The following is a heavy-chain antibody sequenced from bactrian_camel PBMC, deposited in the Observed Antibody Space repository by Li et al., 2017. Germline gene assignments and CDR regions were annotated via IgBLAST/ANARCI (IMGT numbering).Heavy chain of an antibody. CDR2: ISSCSTT. Sequence: HVQLVESGGGSVQPGGSLRLSCAASGFTLSSYRTYWVRQAPGKGLEWVSSISSCSTTYYADSVKGLFTISRDNAKNTMYLQMNSLKPEDTAVYYCVKPNPDARGGFDHWGQGTQVTVS. V-gene: IGHV3S1*01. CDR1: GFTLSSYR. J-gene: IGHJ4*01. D-gene: IGHD1*01. CDR3: VKPNPDARGGFDH.